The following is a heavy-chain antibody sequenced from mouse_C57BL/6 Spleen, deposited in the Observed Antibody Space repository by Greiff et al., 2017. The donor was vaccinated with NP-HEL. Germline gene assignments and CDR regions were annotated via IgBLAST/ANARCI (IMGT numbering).Heavy chain of an antibody. CDR2: IYPGDGDT. Sequence: VKLQESGAELVKPGASVKISCKASGYAFSSYWMNWVKQRPGKGLEWIGQIYPGDGDTNYNGKFKGKATLTADKSSSTAYMQLSSLTSEDSAVYFCAREGYYYGSSYGYFDVWGTGTTVTVSS. D-gene: IGHD1-1*01. CDR1: GYAFSSYW. J-gene: IGHJ1*03. V-gene: IGHV1-80*01. CDR3: AREGYYYGSSYGYFDV.